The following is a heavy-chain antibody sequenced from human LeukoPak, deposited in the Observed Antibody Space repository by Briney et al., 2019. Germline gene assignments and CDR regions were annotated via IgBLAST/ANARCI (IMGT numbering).Heavy chain of an antibody. CDR3: ARQSIAALDY. V-gene: IGHV4-61*02. CDR1: GGSISSGSYY. CDR2: IYTSGST. Sequence: SETLSLTCTVSGGSISSGSYYWSWIRQPAGKGLEWIGRIYTSGSTNYNPSLKSRVTISVDTSKSQFSLKLSSVTAADTAVYYCARQSIAALDYWGQGTLVTVSS. D-gene: IGHD6-6*01. J-gene: IGHJ4*02.